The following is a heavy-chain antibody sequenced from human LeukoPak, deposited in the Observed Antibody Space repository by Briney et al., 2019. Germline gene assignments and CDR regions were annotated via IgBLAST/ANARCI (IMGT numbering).Heavy chain of an antibody. Sequence: GASVKVSCEASGYTFTSYAMNWVRQAPGQGLEWMGWINTNIGNPTYAQGFAGRFVFSLDTSVSTAYLQISSLKAEDTAVYYCAISPVYYDILTGYYKASPLDYWGQETLVTVSS. CDR2: INTNIGNP. D-gene: IGHD3-9*01. CDR1: GYTFTSYA. J-gene: IGHJ4*02. CDR3: AISPVYYDILTGYYKASPLDY. V-gene: IGHV7-4-1*02.